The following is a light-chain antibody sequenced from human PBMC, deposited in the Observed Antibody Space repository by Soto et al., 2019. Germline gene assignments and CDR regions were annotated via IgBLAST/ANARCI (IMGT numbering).Light chain of an antibody. V-gene: IGLV2-14*01. Sequence: QSALTQPASVSGSPGQSITISCTGTSSDVGGYNYVSWYQQHPGKAPKLMIYDVSNRPSGVSNRFSGSKSGNTASLTISGLQAEDEVDYYCSSYTSSSTPVVFGGGPMLTVL. CDR1: SSDVGGYNY. CDR3: SSYTSSSTPVV. J-gene: IGLJ2*01. CDR2: DVS.